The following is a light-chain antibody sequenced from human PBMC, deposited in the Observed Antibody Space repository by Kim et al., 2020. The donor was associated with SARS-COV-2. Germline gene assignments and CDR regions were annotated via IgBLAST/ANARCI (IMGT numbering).Light chain of an antibody. CDR2: DVS. V-gene: IGLV2-14*03. CDR1: DSDIGAYNY. J-gene: IGLJ2*01. CDR3: NSYTTSSTLI. Sequence: GQSITISCTGTDSDIGAYNYVSWYQQHPDKAPKLLIYDVSKRPSGVSARFSAFKSGNTASLIISGLLPEDEADYYCNSYTTSSTLIFGGGTKVTVL.